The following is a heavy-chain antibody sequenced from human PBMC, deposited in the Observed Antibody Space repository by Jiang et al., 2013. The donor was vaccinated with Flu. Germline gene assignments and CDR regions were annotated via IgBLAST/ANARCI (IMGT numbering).Heavy chain of an antibody. V-gene: IGHV1-18*04. D-gene: IGHD2-2*01. J-gene: IGHJ5*02. CDR3: ARYCSGNSCPYGWFAP. Sequence: SGAEVKRPGASVKVSCRASGYVFASYGITWVRQAPGQGLEWMGWISPYNVITDSGEKVQGRFTMTRDTSTSTAYMELRNLKSDDTAVYYCARYCSGNSCPYGWFAPWGQGTQVTVSS. CDR2: ISPYNVIT. CDR1: GYVFASYG.